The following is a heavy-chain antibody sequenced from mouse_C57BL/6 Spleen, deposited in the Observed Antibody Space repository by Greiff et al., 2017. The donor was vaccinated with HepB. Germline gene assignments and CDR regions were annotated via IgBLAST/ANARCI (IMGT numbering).Heavy chain of an antibody. CDR1: GYAFTNYL. CDR3: AREGDYGSSPAWFAY. V-gene: IGHV1-54*01. Sequence: QVQLQQSGAELVRPGTSVKVSCKASGYAFTNYLIEWVKQRPGQGLEWIGVINPGSGGTNYNEKFKGKATLTADKSSSTAYMQLSSLTSEDSAVYCCAREGDYGSSPAWFAYWGQGTLVTVSA. CDR2: INPGSGGT. J-gene: IGHJ3*01. D-gene: IGHD1-1*01.